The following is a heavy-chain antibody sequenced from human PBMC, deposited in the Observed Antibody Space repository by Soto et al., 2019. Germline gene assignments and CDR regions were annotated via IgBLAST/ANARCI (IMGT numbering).Heavy chain of an antibody. J-gene: IGHJ6*03. CDR3: AREVTLWSGSLVGPGYIYYMAA. CDR2: ISSSGSII. V-gene: IGHV3-11*01. Sequence: QVQLVESGGGLVKPGGSLRLSCAASEFTFSDYYMSWIRQAPGKGLEWVSYISSSGSIINYADSVKGRFTISRDNAKNSLYLQMQSLRAEETAVYYCAREVTLWSGSLVGPGYIYYMAAWGKGTTVTVSS. CDR1: EFTFSDYY. D-gene: IGHD3-3*01.